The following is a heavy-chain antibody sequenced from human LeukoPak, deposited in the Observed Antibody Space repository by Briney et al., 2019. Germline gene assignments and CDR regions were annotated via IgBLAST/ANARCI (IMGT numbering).Heavy chain of an antibody. CDR2: INHSGST. J-gene: IGHJ4*02. CDR1: GGSFSGYY. CDR3: ARGAVGATIDY. D-gene: IGHD1-26*01. Sequence: PSETLSLTCAGYGGSFSGYYWSWIRQPPVKGLEWIGEINHSGSTNYNPSLKSRVTISVDTSKNQFSLKLSSVTAADTAVYYCARGAVGATIDYWGQGTLVTVSS. V-gene: IGHV4-34*01.